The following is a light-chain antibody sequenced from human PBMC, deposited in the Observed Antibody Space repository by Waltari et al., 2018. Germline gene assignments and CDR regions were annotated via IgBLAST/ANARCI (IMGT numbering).Light chain of an antibody. J-gene: IGLJ3*02. V-gene: IGLV2-11*02. CDR2: DVN. CDR1: SGDVGGSHS. Sequence: QSALTQPRSVSGSPGLSVTISCTGTSGDVGGSHSVSWYQQHPGKAPKLIIYDVNNRPSGVSDRFSGSKSGNTASLTISGLQAEDEADYYCSSYAGSGLFGGGTTLTVL. CDR3: SSYAGSGL.